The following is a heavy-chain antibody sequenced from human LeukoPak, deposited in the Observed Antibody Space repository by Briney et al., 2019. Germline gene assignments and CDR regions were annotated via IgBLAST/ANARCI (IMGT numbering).Heavy chain of an antibody. D-gene: IGHD6-19*01. CDR2: INHSGST. V-gene: IGHV4-34*01. CDR3: ARRRIAVAGGGVDY. J-gene: IGHJ4*02. Sequence: SETLSLTCAVYGGSFSGYYWSWIRQPPGKGLEWIGEINHSGSTNYNPSLKSRVTISVDTSKNQFSLKLSSVTAADTAVYYCARRRIAVAGGGVDYWGQGTLVTVSS. CDR1: GGSFSGYY.